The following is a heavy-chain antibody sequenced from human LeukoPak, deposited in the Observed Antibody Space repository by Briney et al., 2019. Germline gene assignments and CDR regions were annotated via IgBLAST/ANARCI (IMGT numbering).Heavy chain of an antibody. CDR1: GFTFSSYG. CDR2: ISYDGSNK. CDR3: TVVTAMAYFDY. D-gene: IGHD2-21*02. Sequence: PGGSLRLSCVASGFTFSSYGMHWVRQAPGKGLEWVAVISYDGSNKYYADSVKGRFTISRDNSKNTLYLQMNSLRAEDTAVYYCTVVTAMAYFDYWGQGTLVTVSS. J-gene: IGHJ4*02. V-gene: IGHV3-30*03.